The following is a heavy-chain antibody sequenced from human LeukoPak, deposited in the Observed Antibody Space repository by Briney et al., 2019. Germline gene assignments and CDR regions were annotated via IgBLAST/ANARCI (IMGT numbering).Heavy chain of an antibody. J-gene: IGHJ6*04. V-gene: IGHV5-10-1*01. CDR3: ARLVVRGVIEDYYGMDV. CDR1: GYSFTSYW. Sequence: GESLRISCKGSGYSFTSYWISWVRQMPGKGLERMGRIDPSDSYTNYSPSFQGHVTISADKSISTAYLQWSSLKAPDTAMYYCARLVVRGVIEDYYGMDVWGKGATVTVSS. D-gene: IGHD3-10*01. CDR2: IDPSDSYT.